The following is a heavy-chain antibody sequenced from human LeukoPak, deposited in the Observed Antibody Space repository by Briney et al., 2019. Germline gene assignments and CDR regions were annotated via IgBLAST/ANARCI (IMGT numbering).Heavy chain of an antibody. CDR3: ARGTPPGYSYGPKFTFDY. V-gene: IGHV3-7*01. J-gene: IGHJ4*02. D-gene: IGHD5-18*01. Sequence: PGGSLRLSCAASEFSVGSNYMTWVRQAPGKGLEWVANIKQDGSEKYYVDSVKGRFTISRDNAKNSLYLQMNSLRAEDTAVYYCARGTPPGYSYGPKFTFDYWGQGTLVTVSS. CDR2: IKQDGSEK. CDR1: EFSVGSNY.